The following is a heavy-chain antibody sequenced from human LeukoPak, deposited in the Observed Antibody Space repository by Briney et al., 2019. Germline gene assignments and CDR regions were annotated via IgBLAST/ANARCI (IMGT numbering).Heavy chain of an antibody. CDR1: GITFSTYA. V-gene: IGHV3-23*01. CDR2: IRGSGDST. Sequence: GGSLRLSCAAPGITFSTYAMSWVRQAPGKGLEWVSVIRGSGDSTYYADSVKGRFTISRDNSKNTLYLQMSSLRADDTAVYYCAAAADRYYYYGMDVWGQGTTVTVSS. D-gene: IGHD6-25*01. CDR3: AAAADRYYYYGMDV. J-gene: IGHJ6*02.